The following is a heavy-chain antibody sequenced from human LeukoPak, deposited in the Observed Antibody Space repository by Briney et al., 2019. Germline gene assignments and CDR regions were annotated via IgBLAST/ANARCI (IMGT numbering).Heavy chain of an antibody. J-gene: IGHJ3*02. V-gene: IGHV4-59*08. Sequence: PSETLSLTCTVSGASISSYYWSWIRQPPGKGLEWIGYIYSSVSTNYDPSPKSRVTISLDTSKNQFSLKLSSVTAADTAMYYCARWEYSSSPGAFDIWGRGAMVTVSS. D-gene: IGHD6-6*01. CDR3: ARWEYSSSPGAFDI. CDR1: GASISSYY. CDR2: IYSSVST.